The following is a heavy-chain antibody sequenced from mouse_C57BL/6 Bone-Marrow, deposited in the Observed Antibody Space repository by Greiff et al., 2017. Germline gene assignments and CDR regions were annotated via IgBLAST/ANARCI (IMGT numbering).Heavy chain of an antibody. D-gene: IGHD2-4*01. CDR3: ARTVYYDYDGGFAY. Sequence: VKLVESGPGLVAPSQSLSITCTVSGFSLTSYAISWVRQPPGKGLEWLGVIWTGGGTNYNSALKSRLSISKDNSKSPVFLKMNSLHTDDTARYYCARTVYYDYDGGFAYWGQGTLVTVSA. CDR2: IWTGGGT. CDR1: GFSLTSYA. V-gene: IGHV2-9-1*01. J-gene: IGHJ3*01.